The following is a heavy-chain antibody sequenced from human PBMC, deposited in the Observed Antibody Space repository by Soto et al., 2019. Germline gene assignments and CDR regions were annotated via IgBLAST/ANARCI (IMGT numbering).Heavy chain of an antibody. J-gene: IGHJ5*02. CDR3: AMRLNLGSFDH. Sequence: KTSETLSLTCNVSGVSLTGYHWNWIRQPPGKTLEWIGFVYYSGSVSYNPSLKGRASLSVDRSKNQFSLRLTSVTAADPAVYYCAMRLNLGSFDHWGQGTLVTVSS. V-gene: IGHV4-59*01. CDR2: VYYSGSV. CDR1: GVSLTGYH. D-gene: IGHD3-10*01.